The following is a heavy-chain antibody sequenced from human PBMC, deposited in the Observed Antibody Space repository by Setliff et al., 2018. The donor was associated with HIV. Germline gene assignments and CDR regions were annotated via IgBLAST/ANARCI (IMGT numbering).Heavy chain of an antibody. CDR2: INAGNGNT. CDR3: AREGKFRYYYYMDV. D-gene: IGHD3-10*01. J-gene: IGHJ6*03. Sequence: SVKVSCKASGYTFTSYAMHWVRQAPGQRLEWMGWINAGNGNTKYSQKFQGRVTITRDTSASTAYMELSSLRPEDTAVYYCAREGKFRYYYYMDVWGKGTTVTVSS. V-gene: IGHV1-3*01. CDR1: GYTFTSYA.